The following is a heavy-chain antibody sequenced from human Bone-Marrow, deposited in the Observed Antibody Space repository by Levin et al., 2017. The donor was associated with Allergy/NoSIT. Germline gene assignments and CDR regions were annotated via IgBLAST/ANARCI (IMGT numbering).Heavy chain of an antibody. Sequence: LSLTCAASGFPFSNYYMHWVRQAPGKGLEWVSRVYSDGTITDYADSVKGRFTISRDNARNTLYLQMNSLRAEDTAVYYCARGGCSSTSCLDNWGQGILVTVSS. J-gene: IGHJ4*02. CDR1: GFPFSNYY. CDR2: VYSDGTIT. V-gene: IGHV3-74*01. D-gene: IGHD2-2*01. CDR3: ARGGCSSTSCLDN.